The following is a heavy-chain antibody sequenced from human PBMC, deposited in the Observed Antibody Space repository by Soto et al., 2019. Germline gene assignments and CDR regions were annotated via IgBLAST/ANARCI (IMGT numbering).Heavy chain of an antibody. Sequence: PGESLKISCKGAGYSFTSYWIGWVRQMPGKGLEWMGIIYPGDSDTRYSPSFQGQVTISADKSISTAYLQWSSLKASDTAMYYCARHLRAGGSKYSGYENSPFDYWGQGTLVTVSS. J-gene: IGHJ4*02. CDR1: GYSFTSYW. V-gene: IGHV5-51*01. CDR3: ARHLRAGGSKYSGYENSPFDY. D-gene: IGHD5-12*01. CDR2: IYPGDSDT.